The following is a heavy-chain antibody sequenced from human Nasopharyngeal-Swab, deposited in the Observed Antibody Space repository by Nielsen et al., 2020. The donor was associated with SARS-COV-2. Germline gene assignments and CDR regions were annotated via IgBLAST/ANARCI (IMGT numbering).Heavy chain of an antibody. V-gene: IGHV3-74*01. D-gene: IGHD3-3*01. J-gene: IGHJ6*03. CDR2: VNQDGSRT. CDR1: GVIFSKYW. CDR3: AKDGLEWLLSEYYYYMDV. Sequence: GGSLRLSCVASGVIFSKYWMHWVRQAPGKGLVWVSRVNQDGSRTDYADSVRGRFTISRDNAKNTLYLQMNSLRAEDTALYYCAKDGLEWLLSEYYYYMDVWGKGTTVTVSS.